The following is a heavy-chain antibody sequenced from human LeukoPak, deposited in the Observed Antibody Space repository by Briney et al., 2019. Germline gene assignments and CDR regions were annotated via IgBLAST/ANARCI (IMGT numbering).Heavy chain of an antibody. V-gene: IGHV1-18*01. Sequence: ASVKVSCKASGYTFTSYGISRVRQAPGQGLEWMGWISAYNGNTNYAQKLQGRVTMTTDTSTSTAYMELRSLRSDDTAVYYCARDPRYCSSTSCYAPYGMDVWGQGTTVTVSS. J-gene: IGHJ6*02. CDR3: ARDPRYCSSTSCYAPYGMDV. CDR1: GYTFTSYG. D-gene: IGHD2-2*01. CDR2: ISAYNGNT.